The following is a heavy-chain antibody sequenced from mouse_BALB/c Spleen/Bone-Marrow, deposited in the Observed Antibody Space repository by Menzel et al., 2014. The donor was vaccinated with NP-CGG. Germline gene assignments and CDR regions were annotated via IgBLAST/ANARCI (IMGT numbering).Heavy chain of an antibody. J-gene: IGHJ1*01. CDR3: ARVIYWYFDV. CDR1: GFNIKDTY. CDR2: IDPATGHT. Sequence: EVQLQESGAELVKPGASVKLSCTASGFNIKDTYMHWVKQRPEQGLEWIGRIDPATGHTKYDPKFQGKATITADTSSNTAYLQLSSLTSADSAVYYCARVIYWYFDVWGAGTTVTISS. V-gene: IGHV14-3*02.